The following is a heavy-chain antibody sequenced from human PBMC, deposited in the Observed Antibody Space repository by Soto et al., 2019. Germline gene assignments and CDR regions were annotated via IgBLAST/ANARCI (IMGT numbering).Heavy chain of an antibody. CDR1: GYTFTSYG. CDR2: ISAYNGNT. J-gene: IGHJ4*02. V-gene: IGHV1-18*01. Sequence: ASVKVSCKASGYTFTSYGISWLRQAPGQGLEWMGWISAYNGNTNYAQKLQGRVTMTTDTSTSTAYMELRSLRSDDTAVYYCARDNIVVVTAMKPLDYWGQGTLVTVSS. D-gene: IGHD2-21*02. CDR3: ARDNIVVVTAMKPLDY.